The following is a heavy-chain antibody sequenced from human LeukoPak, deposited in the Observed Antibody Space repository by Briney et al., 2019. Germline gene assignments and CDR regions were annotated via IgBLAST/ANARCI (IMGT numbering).Heavy chain of an antibody. CDR2: MNPNSDNT. V-gene: IGHV1-8*01. J-gene: IGHJ6*02. CDR1: EYTFSSYE. Sequence: GASVKVSCKASEYTFSSYEINWVRQATGQGLEWMGWMNPNSDNTGYAQKFQGRVTMTRNTSISTASMELSSLRFDDTAVYYCARGNGMDVWGQGTTVTVS. CDR3: ARGNGMDV.